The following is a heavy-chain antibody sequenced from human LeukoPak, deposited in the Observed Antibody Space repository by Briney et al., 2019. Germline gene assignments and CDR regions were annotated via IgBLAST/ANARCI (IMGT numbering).Heavy chain of an antibody. J-gene: IGHJ4*02. CDR1: GFTLTNYA. CDR3: AKLVGYSSSDY. D-gene: IGHD1-26*01. CDR2: IGGSGDST. Sequence: GGSLRLSCAASGFTLTNYAMSWVRQAPGKGLEWVSTIGGSGDSTYYADSLKGRFTISRDNSKNTLSLQMNSLRAEDTAVYYCAKLVGYSSSDYWGQGTLVTVSA. V-gene: IGHV3-23*01.